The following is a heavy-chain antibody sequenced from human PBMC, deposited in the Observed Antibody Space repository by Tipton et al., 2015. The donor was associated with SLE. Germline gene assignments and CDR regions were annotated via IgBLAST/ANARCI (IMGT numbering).Heavy chain of an antibody. J-gene: IGHJ3*02. D-gene: IGHD6-19*01. V-gene: IGHV4-39*07. CDR1: GGSVSSSSYY. CDR2: IYYSGNT. Sequence: TLSLTCTVSGGSVSSSSYYWGWIRQPPGKGLEWVGSIYYSGNTYYNPSLKSRLTISVDTSKNQFSLRLTSVTAADTAVYYCAREVAGTMEAFDIWGQGTMVTVSS. CDR3: AREVAGTMEAFDI.